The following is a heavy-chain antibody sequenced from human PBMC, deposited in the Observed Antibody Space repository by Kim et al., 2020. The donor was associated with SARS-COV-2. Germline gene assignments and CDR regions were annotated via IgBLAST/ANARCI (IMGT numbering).Heavy chain of an antibody. CDR2: TYYRSKWYN. D-gene: IGHD2-2*01. CDR1: GDSVSSNSAA. J-gene: IGHJ6*02. Sequence: SQTLSLTCAISGDSVSSNSAAWNWIRQSPSRGLEWLGRTYYRSKWYNDYAVSVKSRITINPDTSKNQFSLQLNSVTPEDTAVYYCARGEFIVVVPAATDYYYGMDLWGQGTTVTVSS. CDR3: ARGEFIVVVPAATDYYYGMDL. V-gene: IGHV6-1*01.